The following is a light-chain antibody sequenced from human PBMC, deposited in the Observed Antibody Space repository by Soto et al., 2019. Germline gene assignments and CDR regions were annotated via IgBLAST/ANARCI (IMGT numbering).Light chain of an antibody. CDR1: SSDVGGYDY. V-gene: IGLV2-8*01. J-gene: IGLJ1*01. CDR3: SSYTGGNPSDV. CDR2: EVT. Sequence: SVLTQPPSASGSPGQSVTISCTGTSSDVGGYDYVSWYQQHPGKATKLMIYEVTIRPSGVSDRFSGSTSGKTASLTVAGLQAEDEADYYCSSYTGGNPSDVFGTGTKVTVL.